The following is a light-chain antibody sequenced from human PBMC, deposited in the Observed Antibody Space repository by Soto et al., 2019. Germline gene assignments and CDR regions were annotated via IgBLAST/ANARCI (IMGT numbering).Light chain of an antibody. CDR2: EVD. CDR3: SSYTSTNNYV. V-gene: IGLV2-14*01. CDR1: SSDVGHYNF. Sequence: QSAQTHPASVSWSPGHSITISCTGSSSDVGHYNFVSWYQQHPTKAPKLMIYEVDKRPSGVPYRFSGSKSANTASLTISGLQPEEEADYYCSSYTSTNNYVFGTGTKVTVL. J-gene: IGLJ1*01.